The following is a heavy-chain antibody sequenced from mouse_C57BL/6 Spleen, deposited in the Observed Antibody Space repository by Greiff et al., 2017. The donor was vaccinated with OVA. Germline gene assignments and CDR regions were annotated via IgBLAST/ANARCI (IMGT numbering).Heavy chain of an antibody. J-gene: IGHJ2*01. CDR1: GFTFTDYY. CDR3: ARYREAGYFDY. Sequence: EVKLVESGGGLVQPGGSLSLSCAASGFTFTDYYMSWVRQPPGKALEWLGFIRNKANGYTTEYSASVKGRFTISRDNSQSILDLQMNALRAEDSATYYCARYREAGYFDYWGQGTTLTVSS. CDR2: IRNKANGYTT. V-gene: IGHV7-3*01.